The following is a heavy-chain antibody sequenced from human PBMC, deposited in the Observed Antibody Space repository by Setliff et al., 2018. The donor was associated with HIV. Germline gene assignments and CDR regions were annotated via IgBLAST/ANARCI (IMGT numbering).Heavy chain of an antibody. V-gene: IGHV4-39*01. D-gene: IGHD6-19*01. CDR3: IIAYSSGWLAPMGFDS. CDR2: IYYSGST. Sequence: SETLSLTCTVSGGSISSSSYYWAWIRQPPGKGLEWIGNIYYSGSTYYNPSLKTRVTISVDGSKNQFSLKLKSVTAADTAVYYCIIAYSSGWLAPMGFDSWGQGTLVTVSS. CDR1: GGSISSSSYY. J-gene: IGHJ4*02.